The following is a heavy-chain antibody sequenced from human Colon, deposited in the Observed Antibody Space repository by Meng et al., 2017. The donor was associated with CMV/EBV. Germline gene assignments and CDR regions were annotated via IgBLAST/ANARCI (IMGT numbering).Heavy chain of an antibody. J-gene: IGHJ4*02. D-gene: IGHD5-12*01. V-gene: IGHV4-34*01. CDR3: ARAPDIGGRPPGPFQY. CDR2: INHSGST. CDR1: GESFRGFY. Sequence: QGQLKQWGAGLLKPSETPSLTCAVYGESFRGFYWSWIRQPPGKGLEWIGEINHSGSTNYNPSLKSRVTISVDTSKNQFSLKLSSVTAADTAVYYCARAPDIGGRPPGPFQYWSQGALVTVSS.